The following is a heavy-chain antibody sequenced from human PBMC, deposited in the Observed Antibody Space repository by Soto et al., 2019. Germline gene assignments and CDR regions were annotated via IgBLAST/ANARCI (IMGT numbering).Heavy chain of an antibody. CDR3: AKDLYSNYGDAFDI. Sequence: PGGSPRLSCAASGFTFDDYAMHWVRQAPGKGLEWVSGISWNSDNIGYADSVKGRFTISRDNVKNSLYLQMNSLRAEDTALYYCAKDLYSNYGDAFDIWGQGTMVTVSS. CDR2: ISWNSDNI. J-gene: IGHJ3*02. CDR1: GFTFDDYA. D-gene: IGHD4-4*01. V-gene: IGHV3-9*01.